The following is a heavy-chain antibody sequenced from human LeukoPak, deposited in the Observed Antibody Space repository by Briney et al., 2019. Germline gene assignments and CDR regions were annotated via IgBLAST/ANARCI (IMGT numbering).Heavy chain of an antibody. V-gene: IGHV4-61*02. Sequence: SQTLSLTCTVSGGSISSGSYYWSWIRQPAGKGLEWNGRIYTSGSTNYNPSLKSRVTISVDTSKNQFSLKLSSVTAADTAVYYCARERQYYYDSSGYYPYWGQGTLVTVSS. D-gene: IGHD3-22*01. J-gene: IGHJ4*02. CDR3: ARERQYYYDSSGYYPY. CDR2: IYTSGST. CDR1: GGSISSGSYY.